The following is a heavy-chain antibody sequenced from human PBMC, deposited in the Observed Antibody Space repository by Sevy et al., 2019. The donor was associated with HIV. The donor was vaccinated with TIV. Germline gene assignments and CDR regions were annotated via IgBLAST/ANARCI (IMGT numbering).Heavy chain of an antibody. V-gene: IGHV4-59*01. CDR1: GGSISSYY. J-gene: IGHJ6*02. CDR2: IYYSGST. D-gene: IGHD6-13*01. Sequence: SETLSLTCTVSGGSISSYYWSWIRQPPGKGLEWIGYIYYSGSTNYNPSLKSRVTISVDTSKNQFSLKLSSVTAADTAMYYCAREGSSSSWYRSGGMDVWGQGTTVTVSS. CDR3: AREGSSSSWYRSGGMDV.